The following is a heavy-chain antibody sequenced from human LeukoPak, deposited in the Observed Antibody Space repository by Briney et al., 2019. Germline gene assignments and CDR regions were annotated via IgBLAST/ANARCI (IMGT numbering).Heavy chain of an antibody. J-gene: IGHJ6*02. Sequence: SETLSLTCTVSGGSISSYYWSWIRQPPGKGLEWIGYIYYSGSTNYNPSLKSRVTISVDTSKNQFSLKPSSVTAADTAVYYCARATSSGWYGGYYGMDVWGQGTTVTVSS. D-gene: IGHD6-19*01. V-gene: IGHV4-59*01. CDR1: GGSISSYY. CDR2: IYYSGST. CDR3: ARATSSGWYGGYYGMDV.